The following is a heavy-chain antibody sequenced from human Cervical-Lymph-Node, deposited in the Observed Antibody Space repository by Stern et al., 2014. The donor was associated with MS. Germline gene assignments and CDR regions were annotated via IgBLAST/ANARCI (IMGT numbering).Heavy chain of an antibody. Sequence: QVQLQESGSGLVKPSQTLSLTCAVSGGSISSGGYSWSWIRQPPGKGLEWVGYIYHSGSTYYNPSLKIRVTISVDRSKTQFSLKLSSVTAADTAVYYCARSSTVTPNAFDIWGQGTMVTVSS. V-gene: IGHV4-30-2*01. J-gene: IGHJ3*02. CDR3: ARSSTVTPNAFDI. CDR1: GGSISSGGYS. CDR2: IYHSGST. D-gene: IGHD4-17*01.